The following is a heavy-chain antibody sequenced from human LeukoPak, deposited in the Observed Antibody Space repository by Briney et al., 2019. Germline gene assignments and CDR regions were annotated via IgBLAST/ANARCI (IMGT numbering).Heavy chain of an antibody. CDR1: GGSISSYY. J-gene: IGHJ6*03. CDR2: IYTSGST. V-gene: IGHV4-4*07. D-gene: IGHD2-2*01. CDR3: AREEVPAAIAGGNYYYYYMDV. Sequence: SETLSLTCTVSGGSISSYYWSWIRQPAGKGLEWIGRIYTSGSTNYNPSLKSRVTMSVDTSKNQFSLKLSSVTAADTAVYYCAREEVPAAIAGGNYYYYYMDVWGKGTTVTVSS.